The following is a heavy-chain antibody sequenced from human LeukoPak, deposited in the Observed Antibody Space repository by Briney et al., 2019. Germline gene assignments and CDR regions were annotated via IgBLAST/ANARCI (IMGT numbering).Heavy chain of an antibody. CDR1: GFTFSSYA. CDR2: ISSSSSYI. D-gene: IGHD1-20*01. Sequence: GGSLRLFCAASGFTFSSYAMSWVRQAPGKGLEWVSSISSSSSYIYYADSVKGRFTISRDNAKNSLYLQMNSLRAEDTAVYYCASSKVTGTPRSWGQGTLVTVSS. V-gene: IGHV3-21*01. CDR3: ASSKVTGTPRS. J-gene: IGHJ5*02.